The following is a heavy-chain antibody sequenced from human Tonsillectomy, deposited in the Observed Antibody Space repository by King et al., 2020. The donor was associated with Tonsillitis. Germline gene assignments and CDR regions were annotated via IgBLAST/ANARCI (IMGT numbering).Heavy chain of an antibody. Sequence: VQLVESGAEVKKPGASVTVSCKASGYTFTSYGISWVRQAPGQGLEWIGWISGYSGNTNYAQKFQGRVTMTTDTSTSTAYMELRSLRSDDTAVYYCARDDYYSTSAGWDYWGQGTLVTVSS. V-gene: IGHV1-18*01. CDR3: ARDDYYSTSAGWDY. J-gene: IGHJ4*02. CDR1: GYTFTSYG. CDR2: ISGYSGNT. D-gene: IGHD6-6*01.